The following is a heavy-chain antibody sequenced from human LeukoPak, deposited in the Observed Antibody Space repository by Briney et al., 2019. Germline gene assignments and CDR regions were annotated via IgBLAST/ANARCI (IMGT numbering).Heavy chain of an antibody. J-gene: IGHJ3*02. V-gene: IGHV4-59*01. CDR2: LYYSESA. D-gene: IGHD3-22*01. CDR3: ARVGGYPLSAYDI. CDR1: GGSIRSYY. Sequence: PSETLSLTCTVSGGSIRSYYWSWIRQPPGKGLEWIGYLYYSESANYNPSLKSRITTSLDTSKNHFSLKLKSVTAADKAAYSCARVGGYPLSAYDIWGQGAMVTVSS.